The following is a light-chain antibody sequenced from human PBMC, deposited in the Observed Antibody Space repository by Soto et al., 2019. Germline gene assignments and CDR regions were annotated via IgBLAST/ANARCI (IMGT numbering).Light chain of an antibody. V-gene: IGKV3-11*01. Sequence: EVVLTQSPATLSLSPGDRAALSCKASHSVHNFLALYQQKPGQAPRLLIYGASNRAAGIPARFSGSGSGTDFTLTINSLEPEDFAVYYCHHRSNWPPITFSQGTRLEIK. CDR1: HSVHNF. CDR3: HHRSNWPPIT. CDR2: GAS. J-gene: IGKJ5*01.